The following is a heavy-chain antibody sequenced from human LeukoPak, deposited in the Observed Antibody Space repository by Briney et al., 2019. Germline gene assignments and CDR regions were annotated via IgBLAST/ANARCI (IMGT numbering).Heavy chain of an antibody. D-gene: IGHD3-22*01. CDR2: ISSSSSYI. V-gene: IGHV3-21*01. Sequence: GGSLRLSCAAAGFTFSSYSKNWVRQAPGKGLEWVSSISSSSSYIYYADSVKGRFTISRDNAKNSLYLQMNSLRAEDTAVYYCAREDDSSGSSAFDIWGQGTMVTVSS. J-gene: IGHJ3*02. CDR1: GFTFSSYS. CDR3: AREDDSSGSSAFDI.